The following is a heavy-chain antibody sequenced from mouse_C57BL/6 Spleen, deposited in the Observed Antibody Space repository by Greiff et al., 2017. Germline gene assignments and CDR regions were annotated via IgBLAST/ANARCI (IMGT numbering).Heavy chain of an antibody. CDR1: GYAFTNYL. J-gene: IGHJ1*03. V-gene: IGHV1-54*01. CDR2: INPGSGGT. CDR3: AREGGYGNYWYFGV. Sequence: VQLQESGAELVRPGTSVKVSCKASGYAFTNYLIEWVKQRPGQGLEWIGVINPGSGGTNYNEKFKGKATLTADKSSSTAYMQLSSLTSEDSAVYFCAREGGYGNYWYFGVWGTGTTVTVSS. D-gene: IGHD2-1*01.